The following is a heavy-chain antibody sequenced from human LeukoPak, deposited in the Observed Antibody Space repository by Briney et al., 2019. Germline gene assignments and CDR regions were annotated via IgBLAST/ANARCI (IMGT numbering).Heavy chain of an antibody. V-gene: IGHV4-59*12. CDR2: IDYSGNT. CDR1: GVSISTYY. D-gene: IGHD3-22*01. CDR3: ARWYYDSSGYRYFDY. J-gene: IGHJ4*02. Sequence: PSETLSLTCTVSGVSISTYYWTWIRQLPGKGLEWIGNIDYSGNTKYNPSLNSRVTISVDTSKNHFSLKLSSVTAADTAVYYCARWYYDSSGYRYFDYWGQGTLVIVSS.